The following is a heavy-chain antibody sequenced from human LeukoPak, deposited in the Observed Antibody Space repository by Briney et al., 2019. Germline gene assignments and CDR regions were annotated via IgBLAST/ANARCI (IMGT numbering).Heavy chain of an antibody. CDR2: ISGDGGPT. J-gene: IGHJ4*02. CDR3: ARDIGDMITFGGVIVLLDY. Sequence: GGSLRLSCAASGFTFDDYAMHWVRQAPGKGLEWVSLISGDGGPTYYADSVKGRFTISRDNSKNSLYLQMNSLRAEDPAVYYCARDIGDMITFGGVIVLLDYWGQGTLVTVSS. CDR1: GFTFDDYA. V-gene: IGHV3-43*02. D-gene: IGHD3-16*02.